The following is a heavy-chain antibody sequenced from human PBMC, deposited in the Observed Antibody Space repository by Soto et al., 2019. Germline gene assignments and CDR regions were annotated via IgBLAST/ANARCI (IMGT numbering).Heavy chain of an antibody. J-gene: IGHJ6*02. CDR1: GGSISSYY. CDR2: IYYSGST. CDR3: ARVKLLQDYYYYYGMDV. Sequence: SETLSLTCTVPGGSISSYYWSWIRQPPGKGLEWIGYIYYSGSTYYNPSLKSRVTISVDTSKNQFSLKLSSVTAADTAVYYCARVKLLQDYYYYYGMDVWGQGTTVTVSS. V-gene: IGHV4-59*01. D-gene: IGHD2-15*01.